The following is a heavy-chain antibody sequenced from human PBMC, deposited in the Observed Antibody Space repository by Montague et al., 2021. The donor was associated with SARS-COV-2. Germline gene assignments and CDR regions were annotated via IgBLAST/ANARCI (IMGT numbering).Heavy chain of an antibody. J-gene: IGHJ6*02. Sequence: TLSLTCTVSGGSISSGRYYWSWIRQHPGKGLEWIGNIYYSGSTYYNPSLKSRVTISVDTSKNQFSLKLSSVTAADTAVYYCARGGYYDSSGYCLLYYYYGMDDWGQGTPVTVSS. D-gene: IGHD3-22*01. CDR3: ARGGYYDSSGYCLLYYYYGMDD. CDR1: GGSISSGRYY. V-gene: IGHV4-31*03. CDR2: IYYSGST.